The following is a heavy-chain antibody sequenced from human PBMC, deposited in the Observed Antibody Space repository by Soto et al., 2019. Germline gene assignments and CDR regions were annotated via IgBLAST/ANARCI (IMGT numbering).Heavy chain of an antibody. D-gene: IGHD3-22*01. CDR3: TENYDSSGYYYY. J-gene: IGHJ4*02. CDR2: IKSKTDGGTT. Sequence: GGSLRLSCAASGFTFSNAWMSWVRQAPGKGLEWVGRIKSKTDGGTTDYAAPVKGRFTISRDDSKNTLYLQMNSLKTEDTAVYYCTENYDSSGYYYYWGQGTLVTVSS. V-gene: IGHV3-15*01. CDR1: GFTFSNAW.